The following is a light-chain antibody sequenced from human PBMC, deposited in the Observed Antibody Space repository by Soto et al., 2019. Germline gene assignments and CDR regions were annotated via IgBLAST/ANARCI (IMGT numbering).Light chain of an antibody. CDR1: RSDIGTYDY. J-gene: IGLJ1*01. CDR3: SSYAGSSNV. V-gene: IGLV2-14*01. Sequence: QSALTQPASVSGSPGQSITISCTGTRSDIGTYDYVSWYQQHPGRAPQLMIYEVTNRPSGVSNRFSGSKSGNTASLTISGLQAEDEADYYCSSYAGSSNVFGTGTKVTVL. CDR2: EVT.